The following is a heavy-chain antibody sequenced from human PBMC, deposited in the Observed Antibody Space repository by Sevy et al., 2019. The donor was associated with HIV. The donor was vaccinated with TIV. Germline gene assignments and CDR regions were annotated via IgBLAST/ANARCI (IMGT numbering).Heavy chain of an antibody. J-gene: IGHJ4*02. CDR2: ISSSSNTI. Sequence: GGSLRLSCAASGFTFSSYSMNWVRQAPGKGLEWVSYISSSSNTIYYADSVKGRFTISRDNAKNSLYLQMNSLRDEDTAVYYCARGYTGYDVGPLDYWGQGTLVTVSS. V-gene: IGHV3-48*02. D-gene: IGHD5-12*01. CDR3: ARGYTGYDVGPLDY. CDR1: GFTFSSYS.